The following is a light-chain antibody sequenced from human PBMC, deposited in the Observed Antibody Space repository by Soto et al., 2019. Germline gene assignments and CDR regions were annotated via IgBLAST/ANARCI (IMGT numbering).Light chain of an antibody. CDR2: EVS. J-gene: IGLJ2*01. Sequence: QSALTQPASVSGSPGQSSTISCTGTSSDIGGYNYVSWYQHHPGKAPKLMIYEVSNRPSGVSNRFSGSKSGNTASLTISGLQAEDEAHYYCVSHTCTIAYVVLGGGTKLTVL. CDR3: VSHTCTIAYVV. CDR1: SSDIGGYNY. V-gene: IGLV2-14*01.